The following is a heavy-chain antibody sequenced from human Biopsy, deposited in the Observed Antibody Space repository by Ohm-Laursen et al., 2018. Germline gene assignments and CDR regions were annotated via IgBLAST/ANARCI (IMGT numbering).Heavy chain of an antibody. CDR2: TYVYGRT. Sequence: TLSLTCSVSGASSSTGYWNWIRQSAGKGLEWIGRTYVYGRTDYNPSLEGRVTMSVDTSKNQLSLKVRSVTAADTAVYFCAREEGILTASRFDPWGQGIQITVSS. CDR1: GASSSTGY. D-gene: IGHD2-2*01. J-gene: IGHJ5*02. V-gene: IGHV4-4*07. CDR3: AREEGILTASRFDP.